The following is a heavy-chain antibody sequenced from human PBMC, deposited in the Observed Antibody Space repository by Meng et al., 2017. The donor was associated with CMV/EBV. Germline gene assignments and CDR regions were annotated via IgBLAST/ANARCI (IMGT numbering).Heavy chain of an antibody. J-gene: IGHJ2*01. CDR1: YD. D-gene: IGHD2-2*02. V-gene: IGHV1-8*01. CDR2: MNPNSGNT. CDR3: ARGRSAGVVVPAAIRGYWYFDL. Sequence: YDINWVRPATGQGLEWMGWMNPNSGNTGYAQKFQGRVTMTRNTSISTAYMELSSLRSEDTAVYYCARGRSAGVVVPAAIRGYWYFDLWGRGTLVTVSS.